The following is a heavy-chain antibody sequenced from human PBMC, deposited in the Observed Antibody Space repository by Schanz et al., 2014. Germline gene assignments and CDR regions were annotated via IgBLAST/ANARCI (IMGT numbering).Heavy chain of an antibody. CDR2: IGNGGVTI. J-gene: IGHJ4*02. CDR1: GFPFSDYF. V-gene: IGHV3-11*01. Sequence: QVQLVDSGGGLVKPGGSLRLSCTASGFPFSDYFMAWIRQPPVRGLEWVSYIGNGGVTIYYADSVKGRFTISRDNSKNSLYLQMNSLRAEDTAVYYCARIGGSVFDYWAQGTLVTVSS. D-gene: IGHD3-10*01. CDR3: ARIGGSVFDY.